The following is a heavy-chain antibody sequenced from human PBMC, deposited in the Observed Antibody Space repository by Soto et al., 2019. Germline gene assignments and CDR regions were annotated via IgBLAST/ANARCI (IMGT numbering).Heavy chain of an antibody. V-gene: IGHV1-3*01. Sequence: VGSVKVSCKASGYTFTSYSMHLVRQGPGQRLEWMGWINAGNGNTKYSQKFQGRVTITRDTSASTAYMELSSLRSEDTAVYYCARAVDNSGFDWFDPWGQGTLVTVSS. J-gene: IGHJ5*02. CDR1: GYTFTSYS. CDR3: ARAVDNSGFDWFDP. D-gene: IGHD3-22*01. CDR2: INAGNGNT.